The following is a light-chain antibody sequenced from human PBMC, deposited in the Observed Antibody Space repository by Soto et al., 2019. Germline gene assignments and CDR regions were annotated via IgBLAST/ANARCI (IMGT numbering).Light chain of an antibody. Sequence: VMTQSPLSLPVTPGEPASISCRSSQSLLQSNGYNCLDWYLQKPGQSPQLLIYLGSNRASGVPDRFSGSGSGTDFTLKISRVEAEDVGVYYCMQALQSPLTFGGGTEVEIK. CDR2: LGS. CDR1: QSLLQSNGYNC. CDR3: MQALQSPLT. J-gene: IGKJ4*01. V-gene: IGKV2-28*01.